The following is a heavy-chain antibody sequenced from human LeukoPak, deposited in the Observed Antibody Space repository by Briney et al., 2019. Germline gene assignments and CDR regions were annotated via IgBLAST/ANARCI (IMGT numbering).Heavy chain of an antibody. CDR2: ISGSGGST. V-gene: IGHV3-23*01. CDR1: GFTFSSYA. CDR3: ARVARVGYYYYMDV. Sequence: GGSLRLSCAASGFTFSSYAMSWVRQAPRKGLEWVSAISGSGGSTYYADSVKGRFTISRDNSKNTLYLQMNSLRAEDTALYYCARVARVGYYYYMDVWGKGTTVTVSS. J-gene: IGHJ6*03. D-gene: IGHD2-2*01.